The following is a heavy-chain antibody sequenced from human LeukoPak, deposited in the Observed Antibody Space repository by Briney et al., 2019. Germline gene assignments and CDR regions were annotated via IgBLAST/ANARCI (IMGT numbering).Heavy chain of an antibody. CDR1: GFTFSDYA. Sequence: GGSLRLSCAASGFTFSDYAIHWVRQAPGKGLEWVSVISHDGSNKFYADSVRGRATISRDNSKNTLYLEMNSLRAEDTAGYYCARDYYGSGSYYNKVVIHNYFDPWGHGTLVTVSS. D-gene: IGHD3-10*01. CDR2: ISHDGSNK. J-gene: IGHJ5*02. V-gene: IGHV3-30-3*01. CDR3: ARDYYGSGSYYNKVVIHNYFDP.